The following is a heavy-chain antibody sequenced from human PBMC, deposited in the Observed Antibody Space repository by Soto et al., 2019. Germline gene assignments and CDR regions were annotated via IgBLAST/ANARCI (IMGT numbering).Heavy chain of an antibody. J-gene: IGHJ5*02. CDR3: ARGGYCSSTSCYANWFDP. Sequence: QVQLVQSGAEVKKPGASVKVSCKASGYTFTGYDMHWVRQAPGQGLEWMGWINPNSGGTNYAQKFQGWVTMTRDTSISTAYMELSRLRSDDTAVYYCARGGYCSSTSCYANWFDPWGQGTLVTVSS. CDR2: INPNSGGT. D-gene: IGHD2-2*01. CDR1: GYTFTGYD. V-gene: IGHV1-2*04.